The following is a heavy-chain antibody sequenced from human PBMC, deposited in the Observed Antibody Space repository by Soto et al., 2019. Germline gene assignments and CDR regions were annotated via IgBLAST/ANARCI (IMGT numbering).Heavy chain of an antibody. D-gene: IGHD5-18*01. CDR2: IFSNDEK. CDR1: GFSLSNARMG. CDR3: AAGGYSYGFYSWFDT. Sequence: SGPTLVNPTETLTLTCTVSGFSLSNARMGVSWIRQPPGKALEWLAHIFSNDEKSYSTSLKSRLTISKDTSKSQVVLTMTNMDPVDTASYWRAAGGYSYGFYSWFDTWGQGTLVTVSS. V-gene: IGHV2-26*01. J-gene: IGHJ5*02.